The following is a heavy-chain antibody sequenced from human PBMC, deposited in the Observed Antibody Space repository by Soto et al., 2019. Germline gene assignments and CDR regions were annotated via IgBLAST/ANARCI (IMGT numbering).Heavy chain of an antibody. CDR2: IIPIFGTA. Sequence: QVQLVQSGAEVKKPGSSVKVSCKASGGTFSSYAISWVRQAPGQGLEWTWGIIPIFGTAHYAQKFQGRVTITADDSTSTAYMELNSLGSEATAVYYCASPGGSYYCGVVFWGQGTVVTVSS. V-gene: IGHV1-69*12. J-gene: IGHJ4*02. D-gene: IGHD1-26*01. CDR1: GGTFSSYA. CDR3: ASPGGSYYCGVVF.